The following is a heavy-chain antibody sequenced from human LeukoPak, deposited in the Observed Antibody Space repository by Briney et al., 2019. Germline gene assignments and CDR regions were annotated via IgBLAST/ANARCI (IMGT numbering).Heavy chain of an antibody. D-gene: IGHD6-19*01. V-gene: IGHV4-4*07. Sequence: SETLSLTCTVSGGSISSYYWSWIRQPAGKGLEWIGRIYTSGSTNYNPSLKSRVTMSVDTSKNQFSLKLSSVTAADTAAYYCARVGIAVAGTNFDYWGQGTLVTVSS. CDR3: ARVGIAVAGTNFDY. CDR2: IYTSGST. J-gene: IGHJ4*02. CDR1: GGSISSYY.